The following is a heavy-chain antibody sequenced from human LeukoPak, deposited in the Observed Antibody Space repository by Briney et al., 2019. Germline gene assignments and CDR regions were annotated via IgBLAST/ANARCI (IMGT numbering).Heavy chain of an antibody. CDR1: GFTFSSYW. J-gene: IGHJ4*02. D-gene: IGHD3-16*02. V-gene: IGHV3-7*01. CDR2: IKQDGSEK. Sequence: GGSLRLSCAASGFTFSSYWMSWVRQAPGKGLEWVANIKQDGSEKYYVDSVKGRFTISRDNAKNSLYLQMNSLRAEDTAVYYCARAHHRRVYDYVWGSYPYWGQGTLVTVSS. CDR3: ARAHHRRVYDYVWGSYPY.